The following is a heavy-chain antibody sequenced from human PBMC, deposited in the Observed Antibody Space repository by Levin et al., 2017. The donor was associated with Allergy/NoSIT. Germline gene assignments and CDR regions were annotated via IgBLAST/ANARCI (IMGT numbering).Heavy chain of an antibody. CDR2: IIGGGTTT. D-gene: IGHD1-26*01. Sequence: PGGSLRLSCAASGFTFSSYAMNWVRQAPGKGLEWVSGIIGGGTTTYYADSVKGRFTISRDNSRNTLYLQMDSLRAEDTALYYCAKVIRGSYFFFDYWGHGTLVTVSS. CDR1: GFTFSSYA. J-gene: IGHJ4*01. CDR3: AKVIRGSYFFFDY. V-gene: IGHV3-23*01.